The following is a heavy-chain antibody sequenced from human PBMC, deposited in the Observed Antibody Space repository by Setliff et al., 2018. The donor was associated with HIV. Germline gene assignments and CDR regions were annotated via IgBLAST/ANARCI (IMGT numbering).Heavy chain of an antibody. CDR3: ARVPEIQLSGLVTSWGAFDV. D-gene: IGHD3-3*01. CDR2: IIPLFGVA. V-gene: IGHV1-69*13. Sequence: AASVKVSCKASGDIINRYAISWVRQAPGQGLEWMGGIIPLFGVANYAQMFQGRVTFTADESTRTAYMELSSLRSEDTAVYYCARVPEIQLSGLVTSWGAFDVWGQGTRVTVSS. J-gene: IGHJ3*01. CDR1: GDIINRYA.